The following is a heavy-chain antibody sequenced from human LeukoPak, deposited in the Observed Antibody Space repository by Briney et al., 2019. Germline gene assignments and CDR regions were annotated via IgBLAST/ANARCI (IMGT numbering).Heavy chain of an antibody. J-gene: IGHJ4*02. CDR1: GFSFSNYG. D-gene: IGHD3-10*01. CDR2: IRYDGSNK. CDR3: AKDSDYYGSGTYSYFDY. Sequence: GGSLRLSCAASGFSFSNYGMHWVRQAPGKGLEWVAFIRYDGSNKYYADSVKGRFTLSRDDSKNTLFLQMNSLRAEDTAVYYCAKDSDYYGSGTYSYFDYWGQGTLVTVSS. V-gene: IGHV3-30*02.